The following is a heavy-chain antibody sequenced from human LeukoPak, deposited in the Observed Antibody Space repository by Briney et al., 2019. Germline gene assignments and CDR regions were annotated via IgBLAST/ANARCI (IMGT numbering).Heavy chain of an antibody. CDR2: MNPNSGNT. V-gene: IGHV1-8*03. D-gene: IGHD5-24*01. CDR3: ARGGRDGYNYGDYFGY. J-gene: IGHJ4*02. CDR1: GYTFTSYD. Sequence: ASVKVSCKASGYTFTSYDINWVRQATGQGLEWMGWMNPNSGNTGYAQKFQGRVTITRNTSISTAYMELSSLRSEDTAVYYCARGGRDGYNYGDYFGYWGQGTLVTVSS.